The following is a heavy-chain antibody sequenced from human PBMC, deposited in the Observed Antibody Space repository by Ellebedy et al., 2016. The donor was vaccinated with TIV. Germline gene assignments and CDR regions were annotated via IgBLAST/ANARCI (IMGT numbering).Heavy chain of an antibody. D-gene: IGHD3-3*01. CDR3: ARSYDFWSGFYQEQYYFAY. J-gene: IGHJ4*02. CDR2: ISFDGSHE. CDR1: GFTFTTYP. Sequence: PGGSLRLSCAASGFTFTTYPMHWVRQAPGKGLEWLAVISFDGSHEYYADSVKGRFTISRDNSKNTLYLQMNSLRAEDTAVYYCARSYDFWSGFYQEQYYFAYWGQGTLVTVSS. V-gene: IGHV3-30-3*01.